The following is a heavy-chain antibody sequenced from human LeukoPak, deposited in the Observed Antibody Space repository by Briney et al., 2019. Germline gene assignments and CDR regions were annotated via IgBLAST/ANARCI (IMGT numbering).Heavy chain of an antibody. D-gene: IGHD7-27*01. Sequence: PSETLSLTCTVSGGSISNYYWTWIRQPPGKGLERIGYIYYSGSTNYNPSLKSRVTISVDTSKNQFSLKLSSVTAADTAVYYCARDGANWGSYYAFDIWGQGTMVTVSS. CDR2: IYYSGST. CDR3: ARDGANWGSYYAFDI. V-gene: IGHV4-59*01. J-gene: IGHJ3*02. CDR1: GGSISNYY.